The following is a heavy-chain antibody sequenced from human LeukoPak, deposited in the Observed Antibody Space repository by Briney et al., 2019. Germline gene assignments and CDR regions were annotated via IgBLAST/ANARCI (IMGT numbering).Heavy chain of an antibody. V-gene: IGHV3-21*01. CDR1: GFTFSSYS. D-gene: IGHD4-23*01. Sequence: GGSLRLSCAASGFTFSSYSMNWVRQAPGKGLEWVSSISSSSSSYDYEYYADSVKGRFTVSRDNTENSLYLQMNNLRAEDTAVYLCARPRTNDYGGNFDYWGQGTLVTVSS. J-gene: IGHJ4*02. CDR3: ARPRTNDYGGNFDY. CDR2: ISSSSSSYDYE.